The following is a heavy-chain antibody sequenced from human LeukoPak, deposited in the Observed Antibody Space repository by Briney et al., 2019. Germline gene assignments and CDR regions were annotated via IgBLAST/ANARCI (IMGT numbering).Heavy chain of an antibody. J-gene: IGHJ6*02. CDR1: GFTFSNAW. CDR2: IKSKTDGGTT. Sequence: PGGSLRLSCAASGFTFSNAWMSWVRQAPGKGLEWVGRIKSKTDGGTTDYAAPVKGRFTISRDDSKNALYLQMNSLKTEDTAVYYCTTDLRYSSGWYRDYYGMDVWGQGTTVTVSS. D-gene: IGHD6-19*01. CDR3: TTDLRYSSGWYRDYYGMDV. V-gene: IGHV3-15*01.